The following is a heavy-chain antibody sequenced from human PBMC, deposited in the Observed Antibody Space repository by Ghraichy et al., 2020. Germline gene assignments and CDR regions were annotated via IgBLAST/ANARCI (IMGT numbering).Heavy chain of an antibody. Sequence: GESLNISCAVSTFTFSSHGMHWVRQAPGKGLVWVSRIDTDGSSTTYADSVKGRFTISRDNAKNTLHLQMSSLRAEDTAVYYCVTGESSTSWGYFDYWVQGRLVTVSS. J-gene: IGHJ4*02. CDR1: TFTFSSHG. D-gene: IGHD3-16*01. CDR2: IDTDGSST. V-gene: IGHV3-74*01. CDR3: VTGESSTSWGYFDY.